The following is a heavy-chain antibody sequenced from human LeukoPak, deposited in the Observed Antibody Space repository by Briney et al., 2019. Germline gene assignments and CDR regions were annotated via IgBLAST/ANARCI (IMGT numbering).Heavy chain of an antibody. CDR2: INQDGSAK. J-gene: IGHJ4*02. D-gene: IGHD3-16*01. CDR1: RFAFSGYW. Sequence: GGSLRLSCAASRFAFSGYWMAWVRQAPGRGLEWVAHINQDGSAKNYVDPVKGRFTISRDNAKNSVYLQLDTLRAEDTAVYFCARDDYLGYWGQGTLVTVSS. V-gene: IGHV3-7*05. CDR3: ARDDYLGY.